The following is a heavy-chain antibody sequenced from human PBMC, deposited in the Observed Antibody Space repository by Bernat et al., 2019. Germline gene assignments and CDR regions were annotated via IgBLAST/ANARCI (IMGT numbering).Heavy chain of an antibody. CDR3: ARSYGDYRKSGSDDAFDI. D-gene: IGHD4-17*01. CDR2: IWYDGSHK. Sequence: QVQLVESGGGVVQPGRSLRLSCAASGFMFNIYAMHWVRQAPGMGLEWVAVIWYDGSHKFYADSVKGRFTISRENSKNTLYLQMNRLRDDDTALYYCARSYGDYRKSGSDDAFDIWGQGTMVTVS. J-gene: IGHJ3*02. V-gene: IGHV3-33*03. CDR1: GFMFNIYA.